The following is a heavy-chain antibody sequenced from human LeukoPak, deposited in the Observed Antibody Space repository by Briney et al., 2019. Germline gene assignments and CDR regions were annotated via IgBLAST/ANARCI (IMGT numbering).Heavy chain of an antibody. CDR3: AREAPYCGGDCYSHFDY. CDR2: LIPIFGTA. V-gene: IGHV1-69*01. Sequence: SVKVSCKASGGTFSSYAISWVRQAPGQGLEWMGGLIPIFGTANSAQKFQGRVSITADESTSTAYMGLSRLRSAETAVYYSAREAPYCGGDCYSHFDYWGQGTLVTVSS. D-gene: IGHD2-21*01. J-gene: IGHJ4*02. CDR1: GGTFSSYA.